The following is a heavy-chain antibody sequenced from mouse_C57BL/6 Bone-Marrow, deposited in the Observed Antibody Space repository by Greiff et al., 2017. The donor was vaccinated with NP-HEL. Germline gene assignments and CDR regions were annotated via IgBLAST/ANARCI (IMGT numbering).Heavy chain of an antibody. CDR1: GYTFTSYW. Sequence: QVQLQQPGAELVRPGSSVKLSCKASGYTFTSYWMDWVKQRPGQGLEWIGNIYPSASETHYNQKFKDKATLTVDKSSITAYMQLSSLTSEDSAVYYCARDYYGSSYDYYAMDYWGQGTSVTVSS. V-gene: IGHV1-61*01. CDR3: ARDYYGSSYDYYAMDY. D-gene: IGHD1-1*01. J-gene: IGHJ4*01. CDR2: IYPSASET.